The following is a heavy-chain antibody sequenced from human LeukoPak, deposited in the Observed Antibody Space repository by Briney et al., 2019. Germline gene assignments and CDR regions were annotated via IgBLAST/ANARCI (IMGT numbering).Heavy chain of an antibody. Sequence: GGSLRLSCAASGFTFRNYAMSWVRQAPGKGLEWVSAITNSGFDTFHADPVEGRFTISRDNSKSTLYMQMNSLRGDDTAIYYCVKGSSSARPYYFDFWGQGTLVTVSS. D-gene: IGHD6-19*01. CDR3: VKGSSSARPYYFDF. CDR2: ITNSGFDT. CDR1: GFTFRNYA. J-gene: IGHJ4*02. V-gene: IGHV3-23*01.